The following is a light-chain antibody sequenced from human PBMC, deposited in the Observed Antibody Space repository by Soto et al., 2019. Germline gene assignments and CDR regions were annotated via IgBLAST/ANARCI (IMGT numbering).Light chain of an antibody. J-gene: IGLJ1*01. CDR1: SSDVGGYNY. Sequence: QSALTQPASVSGAPGQSITISCTGTSSDVGGYNYVSWYQQHPGKAPKLVIYDVSNRPSGVSNRFSGSKSGSTASLTISGLQAEDEADYYCNSFTRPTIYVFGTGT. CDR3: NSFTRPTIYV. CDR2: DVS. V-gene: IGLV2-14*01.